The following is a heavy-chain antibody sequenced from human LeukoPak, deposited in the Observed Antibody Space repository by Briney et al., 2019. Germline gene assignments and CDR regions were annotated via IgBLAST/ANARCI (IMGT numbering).Heavy chain of an antibody. CDR2: ISYDGSNK. J-gene: IGHJ4*02. CDR1: GFTFSSYA. CDR3: ARDSRAAGLAFDY. V-gene: IGHV3-30*04. Sequence: PGGSLRLSCAASGFTFSSYAMHWVRQALGKGLEWVAVISYDGSNKYYADSVKGRFTISRDNSKNTLYLQMNSLRAEDTAVYYCARDSRAAGLAFDYWGQGTLVTVSS. D-gene: IGHD3-10*01.